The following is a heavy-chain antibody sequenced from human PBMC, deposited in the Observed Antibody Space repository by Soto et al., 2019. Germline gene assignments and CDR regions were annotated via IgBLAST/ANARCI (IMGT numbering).Heavy chain of an antibody. V-gene: IGHV3-7*01. D-gene: IGHD4-4*01. Sequence: GGSLRLSCAASGFTFSSYWMSWVRQAPGKGLEWVANIKQDGSEKYYVDSVKGRFTISRDNAKNSLYLQMNSLRAEDTAVYYCARGDPYSNYFDDAFDIWGQGTMVTVSS. CDR3: ARGDPYSNYFDDAFDI. J-gene: IGHJ3*02. CDR1: GFTFSSYW. CDR2: IKQDGSEK.